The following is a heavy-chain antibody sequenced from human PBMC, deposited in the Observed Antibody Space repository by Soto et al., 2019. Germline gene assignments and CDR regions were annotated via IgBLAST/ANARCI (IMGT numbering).Heavy chain of an antibody. CDR2: IYYSGST. Sequence: SETLSLTCTVSGGSISSGGYYWSWIRKHPGKGLEWIGYIYYSGSTYYNPSLKSRVTMSVDTSENQFSLRLSSVTAADTAVYYCARKDSGYADYMDVWGKGTTVTVSS. V-gene: IGHV4-31*03. CDR1: GGSISSGGYY. D-gene: IGHD5-12*01. J-gene: IGHJ6*03. CDR3: ARKDSGYADYMDV.